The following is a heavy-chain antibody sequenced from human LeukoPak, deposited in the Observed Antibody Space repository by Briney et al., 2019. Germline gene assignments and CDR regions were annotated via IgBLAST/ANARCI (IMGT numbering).Heavy chain of an antibody. CDR2: ISNDGSNK. CDR3: ARGAGTTVYYIDV. V-gene: IGHV3-30*15. D-gene: IGHD1-7*01. J-gene: IGHJ6*03. Sequence: GRSLRLSCAASGFTFSSFPMHWVRQAPGKGLQWAAVISNDGSNKYYPDSLKGRFTISRDNSKNTLCLQMSSLTTEDTAVYYCARGAGTTVYYIDVWGRGTTVTVSS. CDR1: GFTFSSFP.